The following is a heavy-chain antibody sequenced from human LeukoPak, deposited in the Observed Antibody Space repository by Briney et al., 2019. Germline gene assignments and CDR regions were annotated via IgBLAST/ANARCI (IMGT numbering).Heavy chain of an antibody. CDR2: ISSSSSYI. J-gene: IGHJ3*02. D-gene: IGHD2-21*02. CDR1: GFTFSSYS. Sequence: PGGSLRLSCAASGFTFSSYSMNWVRQAPGKGLEWVSSISSSSSYIYYADSVKGRFTISRDNAKNSLYLQMNSLRAEDTAVYYCARDQLLMVMTAHIDAFDIWGQGTMVTVSS. CDR3: ARDQLLMVMTAHIDAFDI. V-gene: IGHV3-21*01.